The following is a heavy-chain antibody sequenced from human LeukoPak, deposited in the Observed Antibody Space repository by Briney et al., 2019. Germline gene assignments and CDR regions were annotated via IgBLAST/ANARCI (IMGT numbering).Heavy chain of an antibody. V-gene: IGHV3-30*03. CDR2: ISYDGSDK. CDR3: ARDRIGWFDY. D-gene: IGHD2-15*01. CDR1: GFTFDDYG. Sequence: GGSLRLSCAASGFTFDDYGMHWVRQAPGKGLEWVAVISYDGSDKFYADSVKGRFTISRDNAKNSLNLQMNSLRVEDTAVYYCARDRIGWFDYWGQGTLVTV. J-gene: IGHJ4*02.